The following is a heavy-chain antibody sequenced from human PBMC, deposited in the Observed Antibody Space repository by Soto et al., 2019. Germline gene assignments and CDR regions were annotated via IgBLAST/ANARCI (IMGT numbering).Heavy chain of an antibody. Sequence: SETLSLTCTGSGGSISWIRQPPGKGLEWIGYIFNSGSTNYNPSLKSRVTISVDTSKSQFSLKLSSVTPADTAVYYCARVAGESLFDYWGRGTLVTVSS. V-gene: IGHV4-59*01. CDR1: GGSIS. D-gene: IGHD3-16*01. CDR2: IFNSGST. J-gene: IGHJ4*02. CDR3: ARVAGESLFDY.